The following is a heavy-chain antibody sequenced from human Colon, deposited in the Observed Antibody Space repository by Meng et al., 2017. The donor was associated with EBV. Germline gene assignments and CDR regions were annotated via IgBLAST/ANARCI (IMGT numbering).Heavy chain of an antibody. CDR2: IYYSGST. CDR1: CGSISSGNHY. V-gene: IGHV4-31*03. J-gene: IGHJ2*01. Sequence: QVHLQASCPGLVKPSQNLSLTCTVSCGSISSGNHYWSWIRQHPGKGLEYIGYIYYSGSTYYNPSLKSRVIISVDTSKNQFSLRLNSVTAADTAVYYCASLYGDSSVWYLDLWGRGTLVTVSS. D-gene: IGHD4-17*01. CDR3: ASLYGDSSVWYLDL.